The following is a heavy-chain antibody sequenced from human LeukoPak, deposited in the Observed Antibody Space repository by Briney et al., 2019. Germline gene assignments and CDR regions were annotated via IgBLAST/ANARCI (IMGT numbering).Heavy chain of an antibody. J-gene: IGHJ4*02. CDR2: ISYDGSNK. V-gene: IGHV3-30-3*01. CDR1: GFTFSSYA. CDR3: ARDGDYYDSSGYFDY. Sequence: GRSLRLSCAASGFTFSSYAMHWVRQAPGKGLEWVAVISYDGSNKYYADSVKGRFTISRDNSKNTLYLRMNSLRAEDTAVYYCARDGDYYDSSGYFDYWGQGTLVTVSS. D-gene: IGHD3-22*01.